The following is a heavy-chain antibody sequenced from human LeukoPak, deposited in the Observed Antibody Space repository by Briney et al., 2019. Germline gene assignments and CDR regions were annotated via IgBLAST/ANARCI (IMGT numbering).Heavy chain of an antibody. CDR3: ASYSSSWYGNWFDP. J-gene: IGHJ5*02. D-gene: IGHD6-13*01. V-gene: IGHV4-59*08. Sequence: SETLSLTCTVSGGSISSYYWSWIRQPPGKGLEWIGYIYYSGSTNFNPSLKSRVTISVDTSKNQFSLKLSSVTAADTAVYYCASYSSSWYGNWFDPWGQGTLVTVSS. CDR2: IYYSGST. CDR1: GGSISSYY.